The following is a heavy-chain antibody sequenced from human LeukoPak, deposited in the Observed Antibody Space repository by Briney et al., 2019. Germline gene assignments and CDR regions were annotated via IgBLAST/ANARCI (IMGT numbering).Heavy chain of an antibody. D-gene: IGHD4-17*01. CDR3: ARDSFIVTTPDYYGMDV. CDR1: GGSISSYY. V-gene: IGHV4-59*01. Sequence: SETLCLTCTVSGGSISSYYWSWIRQPPGKGLEWIGYIYYSGSTNYNPSLKSRVTISVDTSKNQSSLKLSSVTAADTAVYYCARDSFIVTTPDYYGMDVWGQGTTVTVSS. CDR2: IYYSGST. J-gene: IGHJ6*02.